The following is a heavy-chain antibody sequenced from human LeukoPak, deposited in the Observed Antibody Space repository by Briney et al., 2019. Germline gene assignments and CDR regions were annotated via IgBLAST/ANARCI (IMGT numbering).Heavy chain of an antibody. CDR2: ISSSGSTI. CDR3: ARVGAYAAVNC. V-gene: IGHV3-48*03. CDR1: GFAFSTYE. D-gene: IGHD3-16*01. Sequence: PGGSLRLSCAASGFAFSTYEMNWVRQAPGKGLEWVSYISSSGSTIYYADSVKGRFTISRDNAKNSLYRQMNSLRAEATAVYYCARVGAYAAVNCWGQGTLVTVSS. J-gene: IGHJ4*02.